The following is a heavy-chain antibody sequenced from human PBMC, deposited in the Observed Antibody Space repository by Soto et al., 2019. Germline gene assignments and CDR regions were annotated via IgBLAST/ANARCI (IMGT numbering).Heavy chain of an antibody. CDR1: GGTFSSYS. CDR3: ARGGAVVVPGSVDRHNWFDP. D-gene: IGHD2-2*01. CDR2: VVPILGMA. J-gene: IGHJ5*02. V-gene: IGHV1-69*02. Sequence: QVQLVQSGAEVKKPGSSVKVSCEASGGTFSSYSFSWVRQAPGQGLEWMGRVVPILGMANYAQKFQGRGTITADKATSTVYLGMRSLRSDDTAVYYCARGGAVVVPGSVDRHNWFDPWGQGTLVTVSS.